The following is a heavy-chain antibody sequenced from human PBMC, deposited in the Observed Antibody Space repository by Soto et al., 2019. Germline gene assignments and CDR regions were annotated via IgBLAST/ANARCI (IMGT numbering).Heavy chain of an antibody. CDR1: GDSVSSNIAA. CDR3: ARGMKSSGWFNDAFDI. V-gene: IGHV6-1*01. Sequence: SQTLSLTCAISGDSVSSNIAAWNWIRQSPSRGLEWLGRTYYRSKWYNDYAVSVKSRITINPDTSKNQFSLQLNSVTPEDTAVYYCARGMKSSGWFNDAFDIWSQGTMVTVSS. CDR2: TYYRSKWYN. D-gene: IGHD6-19*01. J-gene: IGHJ3*02.